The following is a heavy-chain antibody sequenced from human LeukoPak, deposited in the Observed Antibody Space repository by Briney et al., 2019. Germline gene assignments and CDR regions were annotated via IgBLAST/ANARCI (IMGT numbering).Heavy chain of an antibody. CDR3: ARGGDGYIHWYFDH. V-gene: IGHV1-69*05. CDR1: GGTFSSYA. Sequence: SVKVSCKASGGTFSSYAISWVRQAPGQGLEWMGGIIPIFGTANYAQKFQGRVTITTDESTSTAYMELSSLGSEDTAVYYCARGGDGYIHWYFDHWGRGTLVTVSS. CDR2: IIPIFGTA. D-gene: IGHD5-24*01. J-gene: IGHJ2*01.